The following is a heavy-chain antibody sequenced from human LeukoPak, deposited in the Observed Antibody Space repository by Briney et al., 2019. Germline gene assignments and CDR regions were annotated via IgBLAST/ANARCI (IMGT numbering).Heavy chain of an antibody. CDR3: ARAYLNYIALAGYFDY. Sequence: SETLSLTCNVSCGSISSYYLSWIRQPPGKGLEWIGYIYYSGSTNYNPSLKSRVTISVDTSKNQFSLKLSSVTAADTAVYYCARAYLNYIALAGYFDYWGQGTLVTVSS. CDR1: CGSISSYY. D-gene: IGHD6-19*01. V-gene: IGHV4-59*01. J-gene: IGHJ4*02. CDR2: IYYSGST.